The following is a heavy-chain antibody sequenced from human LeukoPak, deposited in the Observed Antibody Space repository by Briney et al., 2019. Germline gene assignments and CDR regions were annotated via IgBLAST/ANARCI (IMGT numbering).Heavy chain of an antibody. D-gene: IGHD3-10*01. CDR3: ARATMVRGVIIKVYWYFDL. CDR1: GFTFSSYW. V-gene: IGHV3-74*01. CDR2: INSDGSST. Sequence: QPGGSLRLSCAASGFTFSSYWMHWVRQAPGEGLVWVSRINSDGSSTKYADSVKGRFTISRDNAKNTLYLQMNSLRAEDTAVYYCARATMVRGVIIKVYWYFDLWGRGTLVTVSS. J-gene: IGHJ2*01.